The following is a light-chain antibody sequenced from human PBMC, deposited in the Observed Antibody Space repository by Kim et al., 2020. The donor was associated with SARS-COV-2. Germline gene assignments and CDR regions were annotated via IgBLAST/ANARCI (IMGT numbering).Light chain of an antibody. Sequence: SASVGARVTCTGRASQAIFTWLAWYRQKAGKAPELLIYGASTLDSGVSSRFSGSGSGTEFSLTISSLQPDDIATYYCQQYYSYSTFGQGTKVDIK. J-gene: IGKJ1*01. CDR2: GAS. CDR3: QQYYSYST. CDR1: QAIFTW. V-gene: IGKV1-5*03.